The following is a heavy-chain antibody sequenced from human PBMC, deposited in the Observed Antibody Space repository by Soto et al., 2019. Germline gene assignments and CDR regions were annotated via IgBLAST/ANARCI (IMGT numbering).Heavy chain of an antibody. Sequence: GGSLRLDCAASGFTCSSCGMHWVRQAPGKGLEWVAVIWYDGSNKYYADSVKGRFTISRDNSKNTLYLQMNSLRAEDTAVYYCAASYYDFWSGYLGWGQGTLVTVSS. D-gene: IGHD3-3*01. J-gene: IGHJ4*02. CDR1: GFTCSSCG. CDR3: AASYYDFWSGYLG. CDR2: IWYDGSNK. V-gene: IGHV3-33*01.